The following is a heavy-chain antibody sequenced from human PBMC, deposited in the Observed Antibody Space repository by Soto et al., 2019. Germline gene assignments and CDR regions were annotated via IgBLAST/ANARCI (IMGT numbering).Heavy chain of an antibody. D-gene: IGHD6-19*01. CDR1: GFTFSSYW. CDR3: ARDLLESSDRSGWYDWNQYYGMDV. J-gene: IGHJ6*02. V-gene: IGHV3-74*01. CDR2: INSDGSST. Sequence: EVQLVESGGGLVQPGGSLRLSCAASGFTFSSYWMHWVRQAPGKGLVWVSRINSDGSSTSYADSVKGRFTISRDNAKNTMYLQMNSLRAEDTAGYYCARDLLESSDRSGWYDWNQYYGMDVWGQGTTVTVSS.